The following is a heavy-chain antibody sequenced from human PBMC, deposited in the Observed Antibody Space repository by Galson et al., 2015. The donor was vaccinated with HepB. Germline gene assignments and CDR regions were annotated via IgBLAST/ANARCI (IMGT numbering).Heavy chain of an antibody. CDR3: ATDRSSIFGVVTRWFDP. CDR2: FDPEDGET. D-gene: IGHD3-3*01. V-gene: IGHV1-24*01. CDR1: GYTLTELS. J-gene: IGHJ5*02. Sequence: SVKVSCKVSGYTLTELSMHWVRQAPGKGLEWMGGFDPEDGETIYAQKFQGRVTMTEDTSTDTAYMELSSLRSEDTAVYYCATDRSSIFGVVTRWFDPWGQGTLVTVSS.